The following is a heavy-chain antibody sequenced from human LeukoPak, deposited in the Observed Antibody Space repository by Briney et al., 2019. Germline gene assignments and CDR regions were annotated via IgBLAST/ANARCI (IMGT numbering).Heavy chain of an antibody. D-gene: IGHD4-17*01. J-gene: IGHJ4*02. CDR1: GFTVDSKF. CDR2: INPGGYI. CDR3: ARGTSGTTTFDF. Sequence: GGSLRLSCTASGFTVDSKFMNWVRQAPGKGLEWVSFINPGGYIDYTDSVKGRFTISRDNSKNTLSLQMNSLRVEDTAVYYCARGTSGTTTFDFWGQGTLVTVSS. V-gene: IGHV3-66*01.